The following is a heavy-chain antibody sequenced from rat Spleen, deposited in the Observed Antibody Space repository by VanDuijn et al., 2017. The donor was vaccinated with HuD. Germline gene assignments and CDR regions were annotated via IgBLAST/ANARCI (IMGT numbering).Heavy chain of an antibody. J-gene: IGHJ2*01. D-gene: IGHD1-2*01. CDR3: TRDLAAGYYYFDY. V-gene: IGHV2-45*01. Sequence: QVQLKESGPGLVQPSETLSLTCTVSGFSLTSYNVHWVRQPPGKGLEWMGVMWSGGSTDYNSALKSRLSISRDTSKSQVFLKINSLQTEDTAIYYCTRDLAAGYYYFDYWGQGVMVTVSS. CDR2: MWSGGST. CDR1: GFSLTSYN.